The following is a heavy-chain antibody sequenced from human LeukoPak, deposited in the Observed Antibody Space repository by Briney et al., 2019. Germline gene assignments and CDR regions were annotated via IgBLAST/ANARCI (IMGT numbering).Heavy chain of an antibody. CDR1: GFTFSTYA. V-gene: IGHV3-64D*09. J-gene: IGHJ4*02. D-gene: IGHD1-26*01. CDR2: ISSNGGNT. Sequence: GGSLRLSCPASGFTFSTYAIHWVRQAPGKGLEYVSGISSNGGNTYNADSVKGRFTISRDNSKNTVNLQMSSLRAEDTAVYYCVKRSGLYFDYWGQGILVTVSS. CDR3: VKRSGLYFDY.